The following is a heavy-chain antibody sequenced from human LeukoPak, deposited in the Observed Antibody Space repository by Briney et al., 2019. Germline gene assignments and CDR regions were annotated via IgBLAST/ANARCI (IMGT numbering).Heavy chain of an antibody. Sequence: SVKVSCKASGYTFTSYDINWVRQATGQGLEWMGWMNPNSGNTGYAQKFQGRVTMTRNTSISTAYMELSSLRSEDTAAYYCARMSSSWYSTSYDYWGQGTLVTVSS. CDR2: MNPNSGNT. V-gene: IGHV1-8*01. CDR1: GYTFTSYD. J-gene: IGHJ4*02. CDR3: ARMSSSWYSTSYDY. D-gene: IGHD6-13*01.